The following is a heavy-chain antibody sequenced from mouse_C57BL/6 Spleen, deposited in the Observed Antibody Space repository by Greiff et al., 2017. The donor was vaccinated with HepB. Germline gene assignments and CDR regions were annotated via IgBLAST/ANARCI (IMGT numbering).Heavy chain of an antibody. D-gene: IGHD2-4*01. V-gene: IGHV3-6*01. J-gene: IGHJ1*03. Sequence: EVKLVESGPGLVKPSQSLSLTCSVTGYSITSGYYWNWIRQFPGNKLEWMGYISYDGSNNYNPSLKNRISITRDTSKNQFFLKLNSVTTEDTATYYCARPYDYDWYLDVWGTGTTVTVSS. CDR1: GYSITSGYY. CDR3: ARPYDYDWYLDV. CDR2: ISYDGSN.